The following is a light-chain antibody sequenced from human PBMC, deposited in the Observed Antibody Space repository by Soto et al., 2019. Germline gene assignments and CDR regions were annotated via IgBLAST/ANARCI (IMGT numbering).Light chain of an antibody. V-gene: IGKV3-15*01. Sequence: EIVMTQSPATLSLSPGERVTLSCRASQSVSSKLAWYQQRPGQAPRLLIYAASTRATGVPSRFSGSGSGTEFILTISSLQSEDNALYYCQQYYNWQPRFGQGTKVDIK. CDR1: QSVSSK. CDR2: AAS. J-gene: IGKJ1*01. CDR3: QQYYNWQPR.